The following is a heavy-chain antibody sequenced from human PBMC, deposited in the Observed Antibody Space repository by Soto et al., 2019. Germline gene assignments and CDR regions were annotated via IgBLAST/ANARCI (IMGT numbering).Heavy chain of an antibody. V-gene: IGHV5-10-1*01. J-gene: IGHJ6*02. D-gene: IGHD3-16*01. CDR3: ARRAHMSRRGETFSYYYYGTDV. Sequence: EVQLVQSGAEVKKPGESLRISCKGSGYSFTSYWISWVRQMPGKGLEWMGRIDPIDSYTNYSPSFQGHVTISADKSISTAYLQWSSLKASDTAMYYCARRAHMSRRGETFSYYYYGTDVWGQGTTVTVSS. CDR2: IDPIDSYT. CDR1: GYSFTSYW.